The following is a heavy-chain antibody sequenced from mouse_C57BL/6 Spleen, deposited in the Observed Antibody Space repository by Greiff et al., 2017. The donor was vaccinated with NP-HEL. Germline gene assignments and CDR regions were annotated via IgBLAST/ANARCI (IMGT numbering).Heavy chain of an antibody. J-gene: IGHJ4*01. Sequence: VQLQRSGPELVKPGASVKIPCKASGYTFTDYNMDWVKQSHGKSLEWIGDINPNNGGTIYNQKFKGKATLTVDKSSSTAYMELRSLTSEDTAVYYCARHGSSGGYYAMDYWGQGTSVTVSS. CDR3: ARHGSSGGYYAMDY. D-gene: IGHD1-1*01. V-gene: IGHV1-18*01. CDR1: GYTFTDYN. CDR2: INPNNGGT.